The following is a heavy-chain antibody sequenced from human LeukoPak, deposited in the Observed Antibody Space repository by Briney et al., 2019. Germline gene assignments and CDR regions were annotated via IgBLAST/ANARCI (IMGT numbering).Heavy chain of an antibody. V-gene: IGHV1-2*02. D-gene: IGHD2-2*01. CDR3: ARDGDPKCSSTSCYWWFDP. J-gene: IGHJ5*02. Sequence: ASVNVSCKASRYTFIGYYMHWVRQAPGQELEWMGWINPNRGGTNYAQKFQGRVTMTRDTSTSTAYMELSRLRSDDTDVYYCARDGDPKCSSTSCYWWFDPWGQGTLVTVSS. CDR2: INPNRGGT. CDR1: RYTFIGYY.